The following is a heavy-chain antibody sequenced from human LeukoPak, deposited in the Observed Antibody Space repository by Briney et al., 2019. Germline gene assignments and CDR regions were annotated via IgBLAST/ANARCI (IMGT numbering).Heavy chain of an antibody. D-gene: IGHD3-22*01. Sequence: GESLKISCKGSGYRFTSYWIGWVRQMPGKGLEWMGIIYPGDSDTRYSPSCQGQVTISADKSISTAYLQWRSLKASDTAMYYCARRNYYDTSGFDYWGQGTLVTVSS. J-gene: IGHJ4*02. CDR2: IYPGDSDT. V-gene: IGHV5-51*01. CDR3: ARRNYYDTSGFDY. CDR1: GYRFTSYW.